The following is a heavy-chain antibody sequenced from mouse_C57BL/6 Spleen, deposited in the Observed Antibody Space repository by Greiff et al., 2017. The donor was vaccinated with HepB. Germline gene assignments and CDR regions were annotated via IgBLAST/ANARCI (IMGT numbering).Heavy chain of an antibody. CDR3: ARDITTVVAPYYFDY. D-gene: IGHD1-1*01. CDR1: GYAFSSSW. V-gene: IGHV1-82*01. CDR2: IYPGDGDT. Sequence: VQLVESGPELVKPGASVKISCKASGYAFSSSWMNWVKQRPGKGLEWIGRIYPGDGDTNYNGKFKGKATLTADKSSSTAYMQLSSLTSEDSAVYFCARDITTVVAPYYFDYWGQGTTLTVSS. J-gene: IGHJ2*01.